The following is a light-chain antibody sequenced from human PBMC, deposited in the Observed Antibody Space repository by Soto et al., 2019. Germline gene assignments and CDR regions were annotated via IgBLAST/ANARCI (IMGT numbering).Light chain of an antibody. CDR1: QTINRN. Sequence: EIVMTQSPATLSVSPGERATLSCRASQTINRNLAWYQQKPGQAPRLLIYDTSTRATGIPARFSGSGSGTEFTLTISSLQSEDFAVYSCQQYNNWPPNTFGQGTKLES. CDR3: QQYNNWPPNT. J-gene: IGKJ2*01. V-gene: IGKV3-15*01. CDR2: DTS.